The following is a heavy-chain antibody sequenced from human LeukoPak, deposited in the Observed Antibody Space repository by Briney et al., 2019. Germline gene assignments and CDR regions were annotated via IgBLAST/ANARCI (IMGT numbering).Heavy chain of an antibody. CDR2: ISWNSGSI. CDR3: ASFNRIPPDAFDI. CDR1: GFTFDDYA. D-gene: IGHD1-14*01. V-gene: IGHV3-9*01. Sequence: GGSLRLSCAASGFTFDDYAMHWVRQAPGKGLEWVSGISWNSGSIGYADSVKGRFTISRDNAKNSLYLQMNSLRAEDTALYYCASFNRIPPDAFDIWGQGTMVTVSS. J-gene: IGHJ3*02.